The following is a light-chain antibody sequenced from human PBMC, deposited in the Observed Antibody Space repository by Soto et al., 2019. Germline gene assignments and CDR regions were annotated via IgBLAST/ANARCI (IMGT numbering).Light chain of an antibody. CDR3: QQYNNWPRT. V-gene: IGKV3-15*01. Sequence: EIVMTQSPATLSVSPGERATLSCRASQSINSNLAWYQQKPGQAPMLLIYAASTRATGITDRFSGSGSGTEFTLTISSLQSEDFAVSYCQQYNNWPRTFGQGTKVEIK. CDR1: QSINSN. CDR2: AAS. J-gene: IGKJ1*01.